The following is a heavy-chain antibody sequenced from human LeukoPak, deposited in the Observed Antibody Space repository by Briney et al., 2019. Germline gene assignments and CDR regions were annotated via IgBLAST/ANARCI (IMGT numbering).Heavy chain of an antibody. Sequence: GGSLRLSCAASGFTFSSYAMSWVRQAPGKGLEWVSAISGSGGSTYYADSVKGRFTISRDNSKNTLYLQMNSLRAEDTAVYYCAKHPAYDYYDSSGYYYGFDYWGQGTLVTVSS. CDR1: GFTFSSYA. D-gene: IGHD3-22*01. V-gene: IGHV3-23*01. CDR2: ISGSGGST. CDR3: AKHPAYDYYDSSGYYYGFDY. J-gene: IGHJ4*02.